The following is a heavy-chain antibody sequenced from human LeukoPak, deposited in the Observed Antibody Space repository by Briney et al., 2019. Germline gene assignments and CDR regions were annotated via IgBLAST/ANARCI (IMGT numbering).Heavy chain of an antibody. D-gene: IGHD3-22*01. CDR2: IIPIFGTA. V-gene: IGHV1-69*13. J-gene: IGHJ4*02. Sequence: ASVKVSCKASGGTFTSYAITWVRQAPGQGLEWMGGIIPIFGTANYAQKFQGRVTITADESTSTAYMELSSLRSEDTAVYYCASCAGGYYNAYFDYWGQGALVTVSS. CDR3: ASCAGGYYNAYFDY. CDR1: GGTFTSYA.